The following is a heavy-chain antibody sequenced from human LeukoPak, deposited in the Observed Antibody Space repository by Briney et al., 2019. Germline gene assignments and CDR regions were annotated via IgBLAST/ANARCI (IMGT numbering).Heavy chain of an antibody. D-gene: IGHD2-15*01. CDR2: IYSGGST. CDR1: GFAVSSNY. Sequence: GGSLRLSCAASGFAVSSNYMSWVRQAPGKGLEWVSVIYSGGSTYYADSVKGRFTISRDNSKNTLYLQMNSLRAEDTAVYYCARALHLNWFDPWGQGTLVTVSS. V-gene: IGHV3-53*01. CDR3: ARALHLNWFDP. J-gene: IGHJ5*02.